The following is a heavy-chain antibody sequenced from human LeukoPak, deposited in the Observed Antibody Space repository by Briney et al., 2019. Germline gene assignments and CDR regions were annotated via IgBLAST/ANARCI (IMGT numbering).Heavy chain of an antibody. CDR2: ISYDGSNK. CDR1: GFTFSSYG. Sequence: GGSLRLSCAASGFTFSSYGMHWVRQAPGKGLEWVAVISYDGSNKYYADSVKGRFTISRDNFKNTLYLQMNSLRAEDTAVYYCAKGFNYYGSGYYFDYWGQGTLVTVSS. J-gene: IGHJ4*02. V-gene: IGHV3-30*18. D-gene: IGHD3-10*01. CDR3: AKGFNYYGSGYYFDY.